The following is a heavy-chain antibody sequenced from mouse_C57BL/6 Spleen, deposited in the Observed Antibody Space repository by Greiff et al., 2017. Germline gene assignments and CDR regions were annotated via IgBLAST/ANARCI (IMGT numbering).Heavy chain of an antibody. Sequence: VQLQQSGPELVKPGASVKISCKASGYSFTDYNMNWVKQSNGKSLEWIGVINPNYGTTSYNQKFKGKATLTVDQSSSTAYMQLNSLTSEDSAVYYGAREGIFVRYYAMDYWGQGTSVTVSS. J-gene: IGHJ4*01. V-gene: IGHV1-39*01. CDR3: AREGIFVRYYAMDY. CDR1: GYSFTDYN. CDR2: INPNYGTT. D-gene: IGHD5-2*01.